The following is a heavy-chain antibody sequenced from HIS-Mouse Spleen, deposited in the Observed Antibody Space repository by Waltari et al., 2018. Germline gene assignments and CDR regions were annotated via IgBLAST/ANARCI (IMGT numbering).Heavy chain of an antibody. J-gene: IGHJ4*02. Sequence: STNYNPSLKSRVTISVDTSKNQFSLKLSSVTAADTAVYYCARVGYCSSTSCYGYFDYWGQGTLVTVSS. D-gene: IGHD2-2*01. CDR2: ST. CDR3: ARVGYCSSTSCYGYFDY. V-gene: IGHV4-59*01.